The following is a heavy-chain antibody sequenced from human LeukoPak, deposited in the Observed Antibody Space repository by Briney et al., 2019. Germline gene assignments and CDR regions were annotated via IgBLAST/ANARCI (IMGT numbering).Heavy chain of an antibody. J-gene: IGHJ4*02. CDR3: GKDSYMITSRYYFEY. Sequence: GRSLRLSCAASGFTFSSYGMHWVRQAPGKGLEWVAVISYDGSNKYYADSVKGRFTISRDNSKKTLYLQMNSLRVEDTAVYYCGKDSYMITSRYYFEYWGQGTLVTVSS. V-gene: IGHV3-30*18. CDR1: GFTFSSYG. CDR2: ISYDGSNK. D-gene: IGHD3-16*01.